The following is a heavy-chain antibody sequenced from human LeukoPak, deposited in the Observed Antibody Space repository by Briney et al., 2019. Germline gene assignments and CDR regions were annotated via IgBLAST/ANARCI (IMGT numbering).Heavy chain of an antibody. CDR3: AKGGLRTVKAAADAFDI. CDR1: GFTFSSYA. CDR2: ISGSGSST. D-gene: IGHD6-13*01. J-gene: IGHJ3*02. Sequence: PGGSLRLSCAASGFTFSSYAMSWVRQAPGKGLEWVSAISGSGSSTYYADSVKGRFTISRDNSKNTLYLQMNSLRAEGTAVYYCAKGGLRTVKAAADAFDIWGQGTMVTVSS. V-gene: IGHV3-23*01.